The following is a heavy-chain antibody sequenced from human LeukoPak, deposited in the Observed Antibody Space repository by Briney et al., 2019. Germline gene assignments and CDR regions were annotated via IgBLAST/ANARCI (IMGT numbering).Heavy chain of an antibody. D-gene: IGHD4-17*01. CDR2: ISSSSSYI. J-gene: IGHJ4*02. V-gene: IGHV3-21*01. CDR1: RFTFSTYT. CDR3: ARDRTTVTTFDY. Sequence: GSLRLSCAASRFTFSTYTMNWVRQAPGKGLEWVSSISSSSSYIYYADSVKGRFTISRDNAKNSLYLQMNTLRAEDTAVYYCARDRTTVTTFDYWGQGTLVTVSS.